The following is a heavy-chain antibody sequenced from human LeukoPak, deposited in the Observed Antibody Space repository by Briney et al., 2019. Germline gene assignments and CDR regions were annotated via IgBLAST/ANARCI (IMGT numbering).Heavy chain of an antibody. CDR2: ISYSGST. V-gene: IGHV4-30-4*01. D-gene: IGHD1-26*01. Sequence: SSQTLSLTCTVSGGSFNSGDDYWSWIRQPPGKGLEWIGYISYSGSTYCNPSLKSRVTISVDTSKNQFSLKLSSVTAADTAVYYCARSLRGATPLDYWGQGTLVTVSS. CDR3: ARSLRGATPLDY. CDR1: GGSFNSGDDY. J-gene: IGHJ4*02.